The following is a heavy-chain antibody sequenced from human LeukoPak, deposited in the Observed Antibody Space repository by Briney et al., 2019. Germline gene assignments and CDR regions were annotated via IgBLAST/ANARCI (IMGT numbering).Heavy chain of an antibody. CDR1: GFTFSNYA. J-gene: IGHJ4*02. Sequence: PGRSLRLSCAASGFTFSNYALHWVRQAPGKGLEWVAVISYDGSNKYYADSVKGRFTISRDNSKNTLYLQMNNLRAEDTAVYYCAKDDPYSSGWYFDYWGQGTLVTVSS. V-gene: IGHV3-30-3*01. CDR3: AKDDPYSSGWYFDY. CDR2: ISYDGSNK. D-gene: IGHD6-19*01.